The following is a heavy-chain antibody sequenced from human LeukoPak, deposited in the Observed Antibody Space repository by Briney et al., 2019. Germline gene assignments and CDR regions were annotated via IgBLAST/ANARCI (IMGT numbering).Heavy chain of an antibody. Sequence: GGSLRLSCAASGFTFSSYGMHWVRQAPGKGLEWVAVISYDGSNKYYADSVKGRFTISRDNSKNTVYLQMNSLRAEDTAVYYCAKDAAGSSWPYYFDFWGQGTLVTVSS. J-gene: IGHJ4*02. V-gene: IGHV3-30*18. CDR1: GFTFSSYG. D-gene: IGHD6-13*01. CDR2: ISYDGSNK. CDR3: AKDAAGSSWPYYFDF.